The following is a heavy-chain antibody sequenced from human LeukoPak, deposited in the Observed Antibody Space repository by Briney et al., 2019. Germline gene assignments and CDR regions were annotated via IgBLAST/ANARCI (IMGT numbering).Heavy chain of an antibody. Sequence: SETLSLTCTVSGGSISSSSYYWGWIRQPPGKGLEWIGSIYYSGSTYYNPSLKSRVTISVDTPKNQFSLKLSSVTAADTAVYYCARQITMVRGVTVTDWFDPWGQGTLVTVSS. CDR1: GGSISSSSYY. CDR3: ARQITMVRGVTVTDWFDP. V-gene: IGHV4-39*01. J-gene: IGHJ5*02. CDR2: IYYSGST. D-gene: IGHD3-10*01.